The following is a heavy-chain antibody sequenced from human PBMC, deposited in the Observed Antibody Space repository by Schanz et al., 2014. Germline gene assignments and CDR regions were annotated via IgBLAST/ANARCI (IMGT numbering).Heavy chain of an antibody. CDR1: GGTFSSYT. Sequence: QVQLVQSGAEVKKPGPSVKVSCKASGGTFSSYTISWVRQAPGQGLEWMGWINPDSGDTNFAQKFQGWVTMTRDKSITTAYMDLSRLTSDDTAVYYCARVYRWQHILGHFDSWGQGSLVTVSS. V-gene: IGHV1-2*04. J-gene: IGHJ4*02. CDR2: INPDSGDT. D-gene: IGHD6-13*01. CDR3: ARVYRWQHILGHFDS.